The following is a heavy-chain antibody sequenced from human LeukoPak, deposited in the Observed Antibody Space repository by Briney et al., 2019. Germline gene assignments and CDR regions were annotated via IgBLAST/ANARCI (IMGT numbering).Heavy chain of an antibody. J-gene: IGHJ4*02. CDR1: GGSFSGYY. CDR2: IYTSGST. CDR3: AREDSSSWGPFDY. D-gene: IGHD6-6*01. V-gene: IGHV4-59*10. Sequence: KSSETLSLTCAVHGGSFSGYYWSWIRQPAGKGLEWIGRIYTSGSTDYNPSLKSRITMSIDTSKNHFSLKLSSVTAADTGVYFCAREDSSSWGPFDYWGQGTLVTVSS.